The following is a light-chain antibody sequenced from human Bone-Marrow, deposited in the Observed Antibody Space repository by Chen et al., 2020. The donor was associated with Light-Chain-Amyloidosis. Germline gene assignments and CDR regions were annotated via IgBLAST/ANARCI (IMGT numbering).Light chain of an antibody. J-gene: IGLJ3*02. CDR1: SSNIGAPYD. V-gene: IGLV1-40*01. CDR3: QSYANSLSGWV. Sequence: QSVLTQPPSVSGAPGQRVTISCTGSSSNIGAPYDVLWYQQLPGAAPKLLIYGTMNRPPRVPARASGSKSGTSASLAITGRQAEGEADYCCQSYANSLSGWVFGGGTKLTVL. CDR2: GTM.